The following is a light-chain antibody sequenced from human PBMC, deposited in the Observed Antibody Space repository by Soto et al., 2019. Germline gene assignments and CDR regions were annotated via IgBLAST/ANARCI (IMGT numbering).Light chain of an antibody. J-gene: IGKJ1*01. V-gene: IGKV1-39*01. CDR3: QQSYIAPPLT. CDR1: QTIKTY. CDR2: GAF. Sequence: DIQMTQSPSSLSASVGDRVTITCRASQTIKTYLNWYQLKPGKAPKLLIYGAFTLQSGVPSRFTGSGSGSDFTLTISSLQPEDSAVYYCQQSYIAPPLTFGQGTTVEIK.